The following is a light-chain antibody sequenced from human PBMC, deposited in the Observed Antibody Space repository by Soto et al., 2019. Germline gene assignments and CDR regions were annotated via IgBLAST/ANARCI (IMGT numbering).Light chain of an antibody. Sequence: DIQMTQSPSTLSGSVGDRVTITCRASQTISSWLAWYQQKPGKAPKLLIYKASTLKSGVPSRFSGSGSGTDFILTISSLEPEDFAVYYCQQRSNWPQTFGQGTKVDIK. J-gene: IGKJ1*01. V-gene: IGKV1-5*03. CDR1: QTISSW. CDR2: KAS. CDR3: QQRSNWPQT.